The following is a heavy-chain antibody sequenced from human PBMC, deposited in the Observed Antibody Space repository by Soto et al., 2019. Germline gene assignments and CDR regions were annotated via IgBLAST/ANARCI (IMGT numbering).Heavy chain of an antibody. CDR3: ASSSLYGKDV. CDR1: AGSISSGYYY. CDR2: IYYSWNT. J-gene: IGHJ6*01. V-gene: IGHV4-30-4*01. Sequence: SETLSLTCSVSAGSISSGYYYWSWIRQPPWNGLQWIGHIYYSWNTYYNPSLKSRLIISIDTSKNQLSMKVGSLTAADAAVHHCASSSLYGKDVWGQGHTVIV.